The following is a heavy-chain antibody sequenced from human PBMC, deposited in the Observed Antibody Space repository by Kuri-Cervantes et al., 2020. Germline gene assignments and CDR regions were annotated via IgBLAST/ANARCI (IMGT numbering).Heavy chain of an antibody. J-gene: IGHJ4*02. Sequence: GESLKISCAASGFTFSSYGMHWVRQAPGKGLEWVAVIWYDGSNKYYADSVKGRFAISRDNSKNTLYLQMTSLTAEDTAIYYCAKAVKQWPDSYLDYWGQGTLVTVSS. V-gene: IGHV3-33*06. CDR1: GFTFSSYG. CDR3: AKAVKQWPDSYLDY. CDR2: IWYDGSNK. D-gene: IGHD6-19*01.